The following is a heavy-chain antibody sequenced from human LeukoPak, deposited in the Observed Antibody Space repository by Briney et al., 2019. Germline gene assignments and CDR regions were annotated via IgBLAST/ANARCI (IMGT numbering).Heavy chain of an antibody. Sequence: SVKVSCKASGGTFSSYAISWVRPAPGQGLAWMGGIIPIFGTANYAQKLQGRVTITADESTSTAYMELSSLRSEDTAVYYCARGGVAAAGKIPWGQGTLVTVSS. CDR2: IIPIFGTA. V-gene: IGHV1-69*01. D-gene: IGHD6-13*01. CDR3: ARGGVAAAGKIP. CDR1: GGTFSSYA. J-gene: IGHJ5*02.